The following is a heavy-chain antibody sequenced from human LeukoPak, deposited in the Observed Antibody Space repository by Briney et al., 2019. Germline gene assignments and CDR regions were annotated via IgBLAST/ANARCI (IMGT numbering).Heavy chain of an antibody. V-gene: IGHV3-23*01. D-gene: IGHD3-3*01. J-gene: IGHJ4*02. CDR1: RFTFSDYA. CDR2: IVGSGDSA. CDR3: ATTLFALYYFDY. Sequence: GGSLRLSCAASRFTFSDYAMNWVRQAPGKGLEWVSVIVGSGDSAYYADSVKGRFTISRDNSKNTLYLQMNSLRADDTAIYYCATTLFALYYFDYWGRGTLVTISS.